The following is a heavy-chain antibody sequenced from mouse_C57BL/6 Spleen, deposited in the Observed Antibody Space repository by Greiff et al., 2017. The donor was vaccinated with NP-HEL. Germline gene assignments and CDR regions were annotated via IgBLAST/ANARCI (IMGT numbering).Heavy chain of an antibody. J-gene: IGHJ4*01. CDR1: GYSFTSYY. CDR3: ARSDVYAMDY. Sequence: QVQLKQSGPELVKPGASVKISCKASGYSFTSYYIHWVKQRPGQGLEWIGWIYPGSGNTKYNEKFKGKATLTADTSSSTAYMQLSSLTSEDSAVYYCARSDVYAMDYWGQGTSVTVSS. CDR2: IYPGSGNT. V-gene: IGHV1-66*01.